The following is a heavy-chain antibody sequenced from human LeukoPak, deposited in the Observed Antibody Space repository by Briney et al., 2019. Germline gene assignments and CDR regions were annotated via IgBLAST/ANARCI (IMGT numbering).Heavy chain of an antibody. J-gene: IGHJ4*02. Sequence: GGSLRLSCAASGFTFSSYSMNWVRQPPGKGLEGVSSISCSSYIYYSDSVKCRFTISRANAKSALYLQMSSLRAEDTAVCYCAKTYSVSYLWSYFDYWGQGTLVTVSS. CDR2: ISCSSYI. D-gene: IGHD1-26*01. CDR1: GFTFSSYS. CDR3: AKTYSVSYLWSYFDY. V-gene: IGHV3-21*01.